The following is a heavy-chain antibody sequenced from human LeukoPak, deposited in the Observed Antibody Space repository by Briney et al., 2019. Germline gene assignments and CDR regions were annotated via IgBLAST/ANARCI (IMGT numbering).Heavy chain of an antibody. CDR3: ARERYCRSPSCYKGWFDP. Sequence: PSETLSLTCTVSGYSISSGYYWGWIRQPPGKGLEWIGSIYHIGSTYYNPSLKSRVTISVDTSKNQFSLKLSSVTAADTAVYYCARERYCRSPSCYKGWFDPWGQGTLVTVSS. J-gene: IGHJ5*02. V-gene: IGHV4-38-2*02. D-gene: IGHD2-2*02. CDR1: GYSISSGYY. CDR2: IYHIGST.